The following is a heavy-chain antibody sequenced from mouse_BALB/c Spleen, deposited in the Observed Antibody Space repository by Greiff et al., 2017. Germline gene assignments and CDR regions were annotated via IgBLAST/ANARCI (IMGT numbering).Heavy chain of an antibody. V-gene: IGHV14-3*02. CDR1: GFNIKDTY. CDR3: ARSGDYYGSSLFDY. J-gene: IGHJ2*01. Sequence: EVQLQQSGAELVKPGASVKLSCTASGFNIKDTYMHWVKQRPEQGLEWIGRIDPANGNTKYDPKFQGKATITADTSSNTAYLQLSSLTSEDTAVYYCARSGDYYGSSLFDYWGQGTTLTVSS. CDR2: IDPANGNT. D-gene: IGHD1-1*01.